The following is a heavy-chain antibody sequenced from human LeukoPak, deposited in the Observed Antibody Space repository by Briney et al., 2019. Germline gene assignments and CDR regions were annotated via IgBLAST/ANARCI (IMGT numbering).Heavy chain of an antibody. CDR2: IKPDGSEK. Sequence: ETLSLTCTVSGGSISSTIYYWGWIRQPPGKGLEWVASIKPDGSEKYNADSVKGRFTISRDNTENSLYLQMNSLRAEDTAVYYCVRDLSYFDYWGQGTLVTVSS. CDR3: VRDLSYFDY. J-gene: IGHJ4*02. V-gene: IGHV3-7*01. D-gene: IGHD3-9*01. CDR1: GGSISSTI.